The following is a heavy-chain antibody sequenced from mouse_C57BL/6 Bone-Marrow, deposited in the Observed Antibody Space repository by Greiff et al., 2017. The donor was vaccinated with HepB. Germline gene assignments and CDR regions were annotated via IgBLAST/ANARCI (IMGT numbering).Heavy chain of an antibody. V-gene: IGHV1-50*01. CDR2: IDPSDSYT. Sequence: VQLQQPGAELVKPGASVKLSCKASGYTFTSYWMQWVKQRPGQGLEWIGEIDPSDSYTNYNQKFKGKATLTVDTSSSTAYMQLSSLTSEDSAVYYCARRWAWVAYWGQGTLVTVSA. CDR3: ARRWAWVAY. D-gene: IGHD4-1*01. CDR1: GYTFTSYW. J-gene: IGHJ3*01.